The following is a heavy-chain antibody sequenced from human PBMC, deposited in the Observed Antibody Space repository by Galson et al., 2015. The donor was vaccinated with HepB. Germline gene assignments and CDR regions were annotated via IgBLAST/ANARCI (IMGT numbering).Heavy chain of an antibody. J-gene: IGHJ4*02. CDR1: GFTFSSYG. V-gene: IGHV3-30*18. D-gene: IGHD3-22*01. Sequence: SLRLSCAASGFTFSSYGMHWVRQAPGKGLEWVAVISYDGSNKYYADSVKGRFTISRDNSKNTLYLQMNSLRAEDTAVYYCAKAQYYYDSSGCNDYWGQGTLVTVSS. CDR2: ISYDGSNK. CDR3: AKAQYYYDSSGCNDY.